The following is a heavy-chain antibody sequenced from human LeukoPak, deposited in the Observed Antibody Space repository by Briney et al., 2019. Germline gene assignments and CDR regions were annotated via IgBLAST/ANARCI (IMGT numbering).Heavy chain of an antibody. Sequence: PSETLSLTCTVSGGSISSGGYYWSWIRQHPGKGLEWIGYIYYSGSTYYNPSLKSRVTISVDTSKNQFPLKLSSVTAADTAVYYCARDKAAGYPNAFDIWGQGTMVTVSS. J-gene: IGHJ3*02. V-gene: IGHV4-31*03. D-gene: IGHD3-9*01. CDR2: IYYSGST. CDR1: GGSISSGGYY. CDR3: ARDKAAGYPNAFDI.